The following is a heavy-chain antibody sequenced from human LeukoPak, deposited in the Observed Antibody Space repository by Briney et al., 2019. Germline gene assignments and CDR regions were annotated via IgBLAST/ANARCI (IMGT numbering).Heavy chain of an antibody. D-gene: IGHD6-19*01. J-gene: IGHJ4*02. CDR1: GFSFSSYA. CDR3: AKRSGYTTGWFFDF. Sequence: GSLRLSCAASGFSFSSYAMSWVRQAPGKGREWVSSISGSGDNTYYAESVKGRFTISRDNSKNTLFLQMNSLRAEDTAVFYCAKRSGYTTGWFFDFWGQGTLVTVSS. V-gene: IGHV3-23*01. CDR2: ISGSGDNT.